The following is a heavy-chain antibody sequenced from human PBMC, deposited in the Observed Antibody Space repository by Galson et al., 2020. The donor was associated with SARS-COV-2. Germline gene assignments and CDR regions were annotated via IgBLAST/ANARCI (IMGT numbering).Heavy chain of an antibody. CDR2: INPNSGGT. CDR1: GYTITGYY. J-gene: IGHJ3*02. D-gene: IGHD5-18*01. Sequence: ASLKVSCKASGYTITGYYMHWVRQAPGQGLEWMGWINPNSGGTNYAQKFQGRVTMTRDTSISIAYMELSRLRSDDTAVYYCARDGTAMVTNGFDIWGQGTMVTVSS. CDR3: ARDGTAMVTNGFDI. V-gene: IGHV1-2*02.